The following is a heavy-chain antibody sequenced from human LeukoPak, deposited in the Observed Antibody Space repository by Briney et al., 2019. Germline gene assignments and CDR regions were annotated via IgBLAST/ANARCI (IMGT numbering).Heavy chain of an antibody. CDR2: ISYDGSNK. J-gene: IGHJ4*02. Sequence: RSLRLSCAASGFTFSSYAMHWVRQAPGKGLEWVAVISYDGSNKYYADSVKGRFTISRDNSKNTLYLQMNSLRAEDTAVYYCARDRVGATDYFDYWGQGTLVTVSS. CDR1: GFTFSSYA. V-gene: IGHV3-30-3*01. CDR3: ARDRVGATDYFDY. D-gene: IGHD1-26*01.